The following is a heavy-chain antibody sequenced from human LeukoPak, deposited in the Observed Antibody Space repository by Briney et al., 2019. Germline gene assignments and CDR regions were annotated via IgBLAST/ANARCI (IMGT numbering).Heavy chain of an antibody. J-gene: IGHJ4*02. V-gene: IGHV3-30*02. Sequence: GGSLRLSCTASGFTLSSYSMSWVRQAPGKGLEWVAFIRYDGSNKYYADSVKGRFTISRDNSKNTLYLQMNSLRAEDTAVYYCAKDRVYSSTSYFDYWGQGTLVTVSS. CDR3: AKDRVYSSTSYFDY. CDR1: GFTLSSYS. CDR2: IRYDGSNK. D-gene: IGHD6-13*01.